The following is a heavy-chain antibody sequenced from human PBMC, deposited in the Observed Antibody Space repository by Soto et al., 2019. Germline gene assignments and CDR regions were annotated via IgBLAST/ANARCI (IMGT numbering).Heavy chain of an antibody. CDR1: GGSFSGYY. D-gene: IGHD3-10*01. V-gene: IGHV4-34*01. CDR3: ARATPYYYGSGSYPKRYFDY. J-gene: IGHJ4*02. Sequence: SETLSLTCAVYGGSFSGYYWSWIRQPPGKGLEWIGEINHSGSNNYNPSLKSRVAISVDTSKNQFSLRLSSVTPADTAVYYCARATPYYYGSGSYPKRYFDYWGQGTLVTVSS. CDR2: INHSGSN.